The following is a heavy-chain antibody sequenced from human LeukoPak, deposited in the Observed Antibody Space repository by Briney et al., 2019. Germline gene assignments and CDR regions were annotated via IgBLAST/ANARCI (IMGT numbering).Heavy chain of an antibody. CDR1: GFTFDDYA. J-gene: IGHJ4*02. CDR2: ISGSSRHK. D-gene: IGHD6-13*01. CDR3: ARTANFAAGYYIDY. Sequence: PGRSLRLSCAASGFTFDDYAMHWVRQAPGKGLEWVSSISGSSRHKYYADSVKGRFTISRDNAKNSLYLQMNSLRAEDTAVYYCARTANFAAGYYIDYWGQGTLVTVSS. V-gene: IGHV3-21*01.